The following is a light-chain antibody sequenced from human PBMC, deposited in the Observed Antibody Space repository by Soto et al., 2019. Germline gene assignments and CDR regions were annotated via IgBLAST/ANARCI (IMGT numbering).Light chain of an antibody. CDR3: HQYFTAGL. CDR2: DAS. Sequence: DIQMTQSPSTLSASVGDRVSITCRASQRIPEWLAWYQQKPGKAPNLLIYDASRLEAGVPSRFSGSGSGTEFTLTISSLQPEDFATYYSHQYFTAGLFGQGTHLEIK. J-gene: IGKJ2*01. CDR1: QRIPEW. V-gene: IGKV1-5*01.